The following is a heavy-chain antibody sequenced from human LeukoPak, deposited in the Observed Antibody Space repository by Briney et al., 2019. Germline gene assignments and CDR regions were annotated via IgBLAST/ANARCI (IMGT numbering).Heavy chain of an antibody. CDR1: GFTFSDYY. Sequence: GGSLRLSCAASGFTFSDYYMSRIRQAPGKGLEWVAVISYDGSNKYYADSVKGRFTISRDNSKNTLYLQMNSLRAEDTAVYYCAKSPGRLYLDYWGQGTLVTVSS. D-gene: IGHD2-2*02. CDR2: ISYDGSNK. CDR3: AKSPGRLYLDY. V-gene: IGHV3-30*18. J-gene: IGHJ4*02.